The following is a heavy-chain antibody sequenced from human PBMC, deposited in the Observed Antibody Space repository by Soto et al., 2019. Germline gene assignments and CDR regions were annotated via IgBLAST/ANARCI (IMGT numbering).Heavy chain of an antibody. V-gene: IGHV4-30-4*01. Sequence: TSETLSLTCTVSGGSINSDAYYWSWIRQPPGKGLEWIGHIYYSGRTYYAPSLESRLTISLDTSKNQFSLRLSSVNASDTAVYYCARDRSNSPDYFDYWGRGTLVTVSS. D-gene: IGHD6-6*01. CDR3: ARDRSNSPDYFDY. CDR1: GGSINSDAYY. J-gene: IGHJ4*02. CDR2: IYYSGRT.